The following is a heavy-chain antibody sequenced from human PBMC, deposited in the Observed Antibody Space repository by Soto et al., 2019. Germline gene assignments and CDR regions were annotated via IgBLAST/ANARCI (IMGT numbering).Heavy chain of an antibody. Sequence: QVQFVQSGAEVKKPGASVKVSCKASGYTFTSYAMHWVRQAPGQRLEWMGWINAGNGNTKYSQKFQGRVTITRDTSASTAYMELSSLRSEDTAVYYCARGITMVRGVILDAFDIWGQGTMVTVSS. J-gene: IGHJ3*02. CDR2: INAGNGNT. CDR3: ARGITMVRGVILDAFDI. CDR1: GYTFTSYA. V-gene: IGHV1-3*01. D-gene: IGHD3-10*01.